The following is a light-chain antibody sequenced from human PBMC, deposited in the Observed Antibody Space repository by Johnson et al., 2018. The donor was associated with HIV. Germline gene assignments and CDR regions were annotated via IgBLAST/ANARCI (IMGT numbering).Light chain of an antibody. CDR2: DNN. CDR1: SSNIGNNY. V-gene: IGLV1-51*01. J-gene: IGLJ1*01. Sequence: QSVLTQPPSVSAAPGQKVTISCSGSSSNIGNNYVSWYQQLPGTAPKLLIYDNNKRPSGIPDRFSGSKSGTSATLGITGLQTGDEADYYCGTWDSSLSACVFGTGTKVTFL. CDR3: GTWDSSLSACV.